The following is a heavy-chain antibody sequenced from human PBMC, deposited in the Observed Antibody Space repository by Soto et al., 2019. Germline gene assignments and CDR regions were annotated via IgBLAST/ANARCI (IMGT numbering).Heavy chain of an antibody. V-gene: IGHV3-23*01. CDR1: GFTFSDYV. D-gene: IGHD2-15*01. CDR2: ISGSGGST. CDR3: AYRNLESCSGDNCYVLDF. J-gene: IGHJ4*02. Sequence: EVLLLESGGGVVQPGGSVRVSCAASGFTFSDYVMTWVRQTPGKGLEWVAGISGSGGSTYYADSVKGRFTISRDNSKNMLYLQMNALRAEDTAIYYCAYRNLESCSGDNCYVLDFWGQGTLVTVSS.